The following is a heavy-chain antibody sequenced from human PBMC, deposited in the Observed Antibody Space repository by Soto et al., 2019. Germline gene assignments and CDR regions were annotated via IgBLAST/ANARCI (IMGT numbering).Heavy chain of an antibody. CDR3: ARGRVVVPAAVMFNCLDS. V-gene: IGHV4-30-2*01. CDR1: GAPITWGDYS. Sequence: PSETLSLTCALSGAPITWGDYSWNWIRQPPGKGLEWFGYIFHGGSTYYNPSLRSRVTISVNRSSTQFSLKMSSVSAADTAVYYCARGRVVVPAAVMFNCLDSWGQGALVTVSS. J-gene: IGHJ4*02. D-gene: IGHD2-2*01. CDR2: IFHGGST.